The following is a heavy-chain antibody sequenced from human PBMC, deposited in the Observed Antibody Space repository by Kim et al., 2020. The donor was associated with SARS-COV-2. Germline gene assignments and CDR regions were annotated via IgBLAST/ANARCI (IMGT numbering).Heavy chain of an antibody. CDR2: IHHSGIT. CDR1: NGPISSANY. CDR3: ASGVGEFDF. V-gene: IGHV4-4*02. J-gene: IGHJ4*02. Sequence: SETLSLTCVVSNGPISSANYWSWIRQPPGKGLEWLGEIHHSGITYYNPSLKSLVTISIDNSKKQFSLSLTSVTAADTAVYYCASGVGEFDFWGRGTLVIVSS. D-gene: IGHD3-10*01.